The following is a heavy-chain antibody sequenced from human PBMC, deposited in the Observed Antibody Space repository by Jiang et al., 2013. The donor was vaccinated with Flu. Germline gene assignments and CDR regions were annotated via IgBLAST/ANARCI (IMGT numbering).Heavy chain of an antibody. CDR3: ARESGVEGGGVNYDY. V-gene: IGHV1-2*04. D-gene: IGHD2-8*02. Sequence: SGAEVKKPGASVKVSCKASGYFFTGYYMHWVRQAPGQGLEWMGWINPNNGATNYAQKFQDWVTMTSDTSIYTAYMELTRLKSDDTAVYYCARESGVEGGGVNYDYWGQGTLVTVSS. CDR1: GYFFTGYY. J-gene: IGHJ4*02. CDR2: INPNNGAT.